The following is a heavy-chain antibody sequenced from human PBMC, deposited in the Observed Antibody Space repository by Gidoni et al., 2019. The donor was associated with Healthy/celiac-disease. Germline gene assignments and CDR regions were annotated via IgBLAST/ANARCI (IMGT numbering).Heavy chain of an antibody. V-gene: IGHV3-73*01. CDR2: IRTKAKNYAT. CDR1: GFTFSDSA. D-gene: IGHD6-19*01. CDR3: SRASVAAPTRN. J-gene: IGHJ6*02. Sequence: EEQLVESGGGLVQPGGSLKLSCAASGFTFSDSAVHWVRQASGKGLEWVGRIRTKAKNYATAYGASVQGRFTISRDDSKNTAYLEMNSLKTEDTAVYYCSRASVAAPTRNWGQGTTVTVSS.